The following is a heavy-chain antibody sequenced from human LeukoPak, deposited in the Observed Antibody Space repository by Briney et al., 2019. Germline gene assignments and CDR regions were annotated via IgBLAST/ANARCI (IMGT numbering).Heavy chain of an antibody. CDR3: ARGGYFDSSGYRIDH. V-gene: IGHV3-30-3*01. CDR2: LSYDGGNK. D-gene: IGHD3-22*01. CDR1: GFTFSSYA. J-gene: IGHJ4*02. Sequence: PGGSLRLSCAASGFTFSSYAMHWVRQAPGKGLEWVAVLSYDGGNKYYADSVKGRFTISRDNSKNTLYLQMNSLRTEDTAVYYCARGGYFDSSGYRIDHWGQGTLVTVSS.